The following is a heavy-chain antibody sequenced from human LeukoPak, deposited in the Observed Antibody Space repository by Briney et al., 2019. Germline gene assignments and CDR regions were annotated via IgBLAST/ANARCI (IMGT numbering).Heavy chain of an antibody. CDR1: GFTFSSYS. D-gene: IGHD1-26*01. Sequence: GGSLRLSCAASGFTFSSYSMNWVRQAPGKGLEWVSYISSSSSTIYYADSVKGRFTISRDNAKNSLYLQMNSLRAEDTAVYYCARTRYPNTFDIWGQGTMVTVSS. CDR3: ARTRYPNTFDI. J-gene: IGHJ3*02. CDR2: ISSSSSTI. V-gene: IGHV3-48*01.